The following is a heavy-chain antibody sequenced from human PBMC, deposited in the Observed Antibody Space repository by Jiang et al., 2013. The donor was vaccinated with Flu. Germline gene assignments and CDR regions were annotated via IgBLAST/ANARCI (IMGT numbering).Heavy chain of an antibody. J-gene: IGHJ6*02. Sequence: GAEVKKPGASVKVSCKASGYTFTSYYMHWVRQAPGQGPEWMGIINPSGGSTSYAQKFQGRVTMTRDTSTSTVYMELSSLRSEDTAVYYCARDLVTTVTTGGSRYYYYYGMDVWGQGTTVTVSS. CDR1: GYTFTSYY. V-gene: IGHV1-46*01. CDR3: ARDLVTTVTTGGSRYYYYYGMDV. D-gene: IGHD4-11*01. CDR2: INPSGGST.